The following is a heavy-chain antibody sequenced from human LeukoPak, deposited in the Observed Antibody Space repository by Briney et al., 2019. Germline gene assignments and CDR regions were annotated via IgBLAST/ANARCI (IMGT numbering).Heavy chain of an antibody. J-gene: IGHJ4*02. D-gene: IGHD4/OR15-4a*01. V-gene: IGHV3-48*01. CDR2: IIDSGKTV. CDR3: ARADSTMVVWYFDY. Sequence: GGSLRLSCAVSGFTFSNYSMNWVRQTPGKGLEWIAYIIDSGKTVYYADSVKGRFTISRDNAKNSLYLQMNSPRAEDTAVYYCARADSTMVVWYFDYWGQGALVTVSS. CDR1: GFTFSNYS.